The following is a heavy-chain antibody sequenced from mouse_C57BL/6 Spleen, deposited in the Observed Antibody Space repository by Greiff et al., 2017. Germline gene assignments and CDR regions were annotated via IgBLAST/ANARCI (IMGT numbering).Heavy chain of an antibody. Sequence: QVQLQQPGAELVRPGTSVKLSCKASGYTFTSYWMHWVKQRPGQGLEWIGVIDPSDSYTNYNQKFKGKATLTVDTSSSTAYMQLSSLTSADSAVYYCARGYGSSYWYFDVWGTGTTVTVSS. J-gene: IGHJ1*03. CDR2: IDPSDSYT. D-gene: IGHD1-1*01. CDR1: GYTFTSYW. CDR3: ARGYGSSYWYFDV. V-gene: IGHV1-59*01.